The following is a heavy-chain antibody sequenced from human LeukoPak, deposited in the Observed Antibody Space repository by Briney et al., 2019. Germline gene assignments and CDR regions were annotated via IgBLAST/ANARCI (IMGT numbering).Heavy chain of an antibody. CDR2: IIPILGIA. CDR1: GGTFSSYT. V-gene: IGHV1-69*02. Sequence: ASVKVSCKASGGTFSSYTISWVRQAPGQGLERMGRIIPILGIANYAQKFQGRVTITADKSTSTAYMELSSLRSEDTAVYYCASGVGYYDSSGYYYSPIECWGQGTLVTVSS. CDR3: ASGVGYYDSSGYYYSPIEC. D-gene: IGHD3-22*01. J-gene: IGHJ4*02.